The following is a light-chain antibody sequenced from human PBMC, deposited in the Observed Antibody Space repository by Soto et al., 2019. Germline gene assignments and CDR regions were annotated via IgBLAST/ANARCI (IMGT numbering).Light chain of an antibody. J-gene: IGKJ4*01. CDR1: QSLLYSYNNKNY. V-gene: IGKV4-1*01. CDR2: WAS. CDR3: QQYDATPLT. Sequence: DIVMTQSPDSLAVSLGERATINCKSSQSLLYSYNNKNYLAWYQQKPGQPPELLISWASTRESGIPDRFSGIGSETYFMLTISSLQAEDVAVYYYQQYDATPLTFGGGTKVEIK.